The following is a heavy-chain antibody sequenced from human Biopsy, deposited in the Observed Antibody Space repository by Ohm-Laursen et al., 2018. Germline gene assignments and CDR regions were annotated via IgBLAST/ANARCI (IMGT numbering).Heavy chain of an antibody. CDR1: GGSFTGHY. CDR2: ISHTGYT. CDR3: ARGSNEYGGLYFPH. V-gene: IGHV4-59*11. D-gene: IGHD4-23*01. Sequence: SDTLSLTCTVSGGSFTGHYWTWIRQPPGTGLEWIGHISHTGYTSYKSSLKSRVTISLDTSRKHFSLRLTSLAASDTAVYYCARGSNEYGGLYFPHWGQGTLLTVSS. J-gene: IGHJ1*01.